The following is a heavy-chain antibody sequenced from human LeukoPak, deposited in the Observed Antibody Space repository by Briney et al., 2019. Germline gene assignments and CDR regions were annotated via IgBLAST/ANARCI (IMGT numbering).Heavy chain of an antibody. V-gene: IGHV1-2*02. CDR3: ASTDFWSGLRGGDAFDI. CDR2: INRNGGDT. CDR1: GYTFNGYY. J-gene: IGHJ3*02. Sequence: GASVKVSCKTSGYTFNGYYMHWVRQAPGQGLEWMGWINRNGGDTNYAQKFQGRVTMTRDTSISTAYMELSRLRSDDTAVYYCASTDFWSGLRGGDAFDIWGQGTMVTVSS. D-gene: IGHD3-3*01.